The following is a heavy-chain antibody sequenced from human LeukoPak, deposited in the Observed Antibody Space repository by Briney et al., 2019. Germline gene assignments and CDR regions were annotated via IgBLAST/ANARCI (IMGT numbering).Heavy chain of an antibody. D-gene: IGHD3-3*01. CDR2: ISSNGGST. CDR1: GFTFSTYA. Sequence: GGSLRLSCAASGFTFSTYAMHWVRQAPGKGLEYISSISSNGGSTYYADSVKGRFTISRDNSESTLYLQMGSLRAEDTAVYYCAKDSFLLPGYWGQGTLVTVSS. J-gene: IGHJ4*02. CDR3: AKDSFLLPGY. V-gene: IGHV3-64*02.